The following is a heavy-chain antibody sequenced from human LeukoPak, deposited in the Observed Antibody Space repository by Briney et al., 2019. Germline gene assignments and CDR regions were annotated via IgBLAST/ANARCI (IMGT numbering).Heavy chain of an antibody. CDR3: ARFHYGSGSYSRTFDY. Sequence: ASVKVSCKASGYTFTGYYMHWVRQAPGQGLEWMGWINPNSGGTNYAQKFQGRVTMTRDTSISTAYMELSRLRSDDTAVYYCARFHYGSGSYSRTFDYWGQGTLVTVSS. D-gene: IGHD3-10*01. CDR1: GYTFTGYY. J-gene: IGHJ4*02. V-gene: IGHV1-2*02. CDR2: INPNSGGT.